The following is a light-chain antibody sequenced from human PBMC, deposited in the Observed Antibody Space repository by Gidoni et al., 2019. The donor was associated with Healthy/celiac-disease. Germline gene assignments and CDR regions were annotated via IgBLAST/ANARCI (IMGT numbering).Light chain of an antibody. CDR1: SSDVGGYNY. CDR3: SSYAGSNNYV. V-gene: IGLV2-8*01. Sequence: QSALPRPPSAPGSPGRSVTISCTGTSSDVGGYNYVSWYQQHPGKAPKLMIYEVSKRPSGVPDRFSGSKSGNTASLTVSGLQAEDEADYYCSSYAGSNNYVFGTGTKVTVL. J-gene: IGLJ1*01. CDR2: EVS.